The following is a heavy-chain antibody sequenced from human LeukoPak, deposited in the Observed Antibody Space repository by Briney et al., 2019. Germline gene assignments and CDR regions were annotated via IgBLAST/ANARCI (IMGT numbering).Heavy chain of an antibody. CDR3: AELGITMIGGV. J-gene: IGHJ6*04. CDR1: GFTFSSYW. V-gene: IGHV3-48*04. Sequence: GGSLRLFCAASGFTFSSYWMHWVRQAPGKGLEWVSYISSSGSTIYYADSVKGRFTISRDNAKNSLYLQMNSLRAEDTAVYYCAELGITMIGGVWGKGTTVTISS. CDR2: ISSSGSTI. D-gene: IGHD3-10*02.